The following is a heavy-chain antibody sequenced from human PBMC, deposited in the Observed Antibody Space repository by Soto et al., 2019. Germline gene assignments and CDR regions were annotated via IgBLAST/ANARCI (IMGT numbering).Heavy chain of an antibody. CDR2: ISTYNGNV. J-gene: IGHJ5*02. D-gene: IGHD2-2*02. CDR3: ARDPTYCTTTSCYTGYGWFDP. CDR1: GYIFTNHG. Sequence: ASVTVSCTASGYIFTNHGISWVRQAPGQGLEWMGWISTYNGNVNYAQKLQGRVTMTTDTSTTTAYMELRSLRSDDTAMYYCARDPTYCTTTSCYTGYGWFDPWGQGTKVTVSS. V-gene: IGHV1-18*01.